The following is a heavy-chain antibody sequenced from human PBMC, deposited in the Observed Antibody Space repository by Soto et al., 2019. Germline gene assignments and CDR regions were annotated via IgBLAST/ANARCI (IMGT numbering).Heavy chain of an antibody. J-gene: IGHJ3*02. D-gene: IGHD3-9*01. CDR2: IYYSGST. V-gene: IGHV4-59*08. CDR3: AGKTEGYDILTGYYRPVGFDI. CDR1: GGSISSYY. Sequence: SETLYLTCTVSGGSISSYYWSWIRQPPGKGLEWIGYIYYSGSTNYNPSLKSRVTISVDTSKNQFSLKLSSVTAADTAVYYCAGKTEGYDILTGYYRPVGFDIWGQGTMVTVSS.